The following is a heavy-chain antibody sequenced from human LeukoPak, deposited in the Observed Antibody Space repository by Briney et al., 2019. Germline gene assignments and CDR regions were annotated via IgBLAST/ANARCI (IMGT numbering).Heavy chain of an antibody. J-gene: IGHJ4*02. V-gene: IGHV3-30*04. CDR1: GFTFSSYA. CDR3: ARDEGGTTLDY. D-gene: IGHD1-1*01. CDR2: ISYDGSNK. Sequence: PGRSLGLSCAASGFTFSSYAMHWVRQAPGKGLEWVAVISYDGSNKYYADSVKGRFTISRDNSKNTLYLQMNSLRAEDTAVYYCARDEGGTTLDYWGQGTLVTVSP.